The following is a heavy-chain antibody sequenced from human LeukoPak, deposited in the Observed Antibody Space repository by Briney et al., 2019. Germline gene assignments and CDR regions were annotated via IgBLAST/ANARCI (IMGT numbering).Heavy chain of an antibody. D-gene: IGHD3-3*01. J-gene: IGHJ4*02. V-gene: IGHV4-31*03. CDR3: AREGYDFWSGYVDY. Sequence: PSQTLSLTCTVSGGSISSGGYYWSWIRQHPGKGLEWIGYIYYSGSTYYNPSLKSRVTISVDTSKNQFSLKLSSVTAADTAVYYCAREGYDFWSGYVDYWGQGTLVTVSS. CDR2: IYYSGST. CDR1: GGSISSGGYY.